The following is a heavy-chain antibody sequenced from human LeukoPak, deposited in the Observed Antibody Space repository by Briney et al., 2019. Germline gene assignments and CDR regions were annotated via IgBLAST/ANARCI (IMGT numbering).Heavy chain of an antibody. CDR1: XASLSSSNYY. J-gene: IGHJ4*02. Sequence: SETLSLTCHVSXASLSSSNYYWGWIRQPPGKGLEWIGTLSYSETAHYNPSLKSRLTMSIDKSKNQFSLKLSSVTAADTALYYCATYRLGTMFSDWGQGTLVTVSS. CDR2: LSYSETA. D-gene: IGHD3-10*02. CDR3: ATYRLGTMFSD. V-gene: IGHV4-39*01.